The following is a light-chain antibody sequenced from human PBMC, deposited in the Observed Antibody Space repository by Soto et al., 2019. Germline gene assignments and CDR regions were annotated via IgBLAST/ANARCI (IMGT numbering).Light chain of an antibody. V-gene: IGKV3-15*01. CDR2: GAS. CDR3: QHFGNSPLWT. Sequence: EIVMTQSPASLSVSPGERVTLSCRASQSVRSELAWYQQKSGQPPRLLIYGASTRATGIPARFSGSGSGTEFTLTISRLEPEDFAVYFCQHFGNSPLWTFGQGTKVDIK. CDR1: QSVRSE. J-gene: IGKJ1*01.